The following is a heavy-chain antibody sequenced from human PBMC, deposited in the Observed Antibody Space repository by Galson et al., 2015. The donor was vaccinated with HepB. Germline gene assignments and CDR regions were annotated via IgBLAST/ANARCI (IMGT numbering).Heavy chain of an antibody. CDR2: ISGSGGST. J-gene: IGHJ3*02. CDR3: AKPLGLWFGELLGAFDI. D-gene: IGHD3-10*01. CDR1: GFTFSSYA. Sequence: SLRLSCAASGFTFSSYAMSWVRQAPGKGLEWVSAISGSGGSTYYADSVKGRFTISRDNSKNTLYLQMNSLRAEDTAVYYCAKPLGLWFGELLGAFDIWGQGTMVTVSS. V-gene: IGHV3-23*01.